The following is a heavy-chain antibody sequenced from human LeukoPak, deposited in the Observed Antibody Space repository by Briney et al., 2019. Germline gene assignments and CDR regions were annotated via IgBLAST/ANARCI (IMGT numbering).Heavy chain of an antibody. J-gene: IGHJ4*02. V-gene: IGHV1-2*02. CDR3: VRTSAAALFDY. D-gene: IGHD6-13*01. CDR1: GYTFTGYY. CDR2: ITPKSGGT. Sequence: ASVKVSCKASGYTFTGYYIHWVRRAAGQGREWMGWITPKSGGTNYAQKFQGRVTMTRDTSITTADMELSRLTSDDTAVYYCVRTSAAALFDYWGQGTLVTVSS.